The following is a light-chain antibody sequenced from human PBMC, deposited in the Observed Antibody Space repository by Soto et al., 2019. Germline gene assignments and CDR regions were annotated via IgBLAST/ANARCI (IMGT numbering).Light chain of an antibody. CDR2: DVC. CDR1: SSDVGGYNY. Sequence: QAVVTQPASVSGSPGQSITISCTGTSSDVGGYNYVSWYQQHPGKAPKLMIYDVCNRPSGVSNRFSGSKSGNTASLTISGLQAEDEADYYCSSYTSSSTLDVFGTGTKVTVL. CDR3: SSYTSSSTLDV. V-gene: IGLV2-14*01. J-gene: IGLJ1*01.